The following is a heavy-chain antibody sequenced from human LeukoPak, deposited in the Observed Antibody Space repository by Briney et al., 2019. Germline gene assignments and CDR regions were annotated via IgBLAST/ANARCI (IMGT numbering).Heavy chain of an antibody. V-gene: IGHV3-48*04. CDR3: ARRINYGSYY. J-gene: IGHJ4*02. Sequence: PGGSLRLSCAASGFTFSSYSMNWVRQAPGKGLGWVSYISSSSSTISYADSVKGRFTISRDNAKNSLYLQMNSLRAEDTAVYYCARRINYGSYYWGQGTLVTVSS. D-gene: IGHD4-17*01. CDR1: GFTFSSYS. CDR2: ISSSSSTI.